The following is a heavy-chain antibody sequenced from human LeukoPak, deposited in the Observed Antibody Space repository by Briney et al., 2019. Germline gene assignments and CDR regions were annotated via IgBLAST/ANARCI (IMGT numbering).Heavy chain of an antibody. D-gene: IGHD3-10*02. V-gene: IGHV3-48*04. Sequence: PGGSLRLSCAASGFTFSDYGIHWVRQAPGKGLEWVSYISSSGSTIYYADSVKGRFTISRDSAKNSLYLQMNSLRAEDTAVYYCAELGITMIGGVWGKGTTVTISS. CDR1: GFTFSDYG. CDR2: ISSSGSTI. J-gene: IGHJ6*04. CDR3: AELGITMIGGV.